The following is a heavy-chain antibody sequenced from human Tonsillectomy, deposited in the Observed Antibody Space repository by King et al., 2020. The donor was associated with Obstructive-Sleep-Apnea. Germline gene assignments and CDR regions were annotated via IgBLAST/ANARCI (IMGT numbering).Heavy chain of an antibody. CDR2: INHSGST. CDR3: ARVDFGDYKFDY. J-gene: IGHJ4*02. V-gene: IGHV4-34*01. CDR1: GGSFSGHY. Sequence: VQLQQWGAGLLKPSGTLSLTCAVYGGSFSGHYWSWIRQPPGKGLEWIGEINHSGSTTYSPSLKSRVTISVDTSKNQFSLKLSSVTAADTAVYYCARVDFGDYKFDYWGQGTLVTVSS. D-gene: IGHD4-17*01.